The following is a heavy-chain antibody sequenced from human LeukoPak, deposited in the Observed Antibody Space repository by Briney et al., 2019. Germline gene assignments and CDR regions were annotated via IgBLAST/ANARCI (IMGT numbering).Heavy chain of an antibody. CDR1: GFTFNTYA. CDR3: ARDGGRETRGRGLQLLWDY. D-gene: IGHD3-16*01. V-gene: IGHV3-23*01. Sequence: GGSLRLSCGASGFTFNTYAMSWVRQAPGKGLEWVSSISGSGDSTYYADSVKGRFTISRDNSKNTLYLQMNSVRAEDTAVYYCARDGGRETRGRGLQLLWDYWGQGTLVTVSX. J-gene: IGHJ4*02. CDR2: ISGSGDST.